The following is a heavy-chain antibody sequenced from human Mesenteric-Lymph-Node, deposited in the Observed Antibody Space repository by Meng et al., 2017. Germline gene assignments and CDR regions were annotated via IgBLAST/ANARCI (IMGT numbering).Heavy chain of an antibody. D-gene: IGHD2-8*02. CDR2: IIHGGSP. CDR1: GGSLSGAY. V-gene: IGHV4-34*12. J-gene: IGHJ4*02. Sequence: VQLPPWGAGLLKPSDALSLPCAVNGGSLSGAYWNWLRQPPGKGRELIGEIIHGGSPSYNPSLKSRVTISMDTSKNQLSLMLSSVTAADTAVYYCARRPTGIDYWGQGTLVTVSS. CDR3: ARRPTGIDY.